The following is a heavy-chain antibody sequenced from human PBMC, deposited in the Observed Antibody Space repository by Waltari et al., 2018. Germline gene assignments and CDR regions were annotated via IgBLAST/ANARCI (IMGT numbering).Heavy chain of an antibody. V-gene: IGHV6-1*01. Sequence: QVQLPQSGPGLVKPSQTLSLTCAIPGGSVSSNSASWNLIRQSPSRGLEWLGRTYYRSKWYNDYAVSVKSRITINPDTSKNQFSLQLNSVTPEDTAVYYCARGGYCSGGSCYSGWFDPWGQGTLVTVSS. J-gene: IGHJ5*02. CDR1: GGSVSSNSAS. CDR2: TYYRSKWYN. CDR3: ARGGYCSGGSCYSGWFDP. D-gene: IGHD2-15*01.